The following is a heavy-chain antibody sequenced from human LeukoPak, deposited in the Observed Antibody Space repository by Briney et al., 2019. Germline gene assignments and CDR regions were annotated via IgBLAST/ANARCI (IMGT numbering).Heavy chain of an antibody. CDR3: ARSAVRIRYFDWGGAEYYFDY. V-gene: IGHV1-2*02. D-gene: IGHD3-9*01. J-gene: IGHJ4*02. CDR1: GYTFTGYY. Sequence: ASVKVSCKASGYTFTGYYMHWVRQAPGQGLEWMGWINPNSGGTNYAQKFQGRVTMTRDTSISTAYMELSRLRSDDTAVYYCARSAVRIRYFDWGGAEYYFDYWGQGTLVTVSS. CDR2: INPNSGGT.